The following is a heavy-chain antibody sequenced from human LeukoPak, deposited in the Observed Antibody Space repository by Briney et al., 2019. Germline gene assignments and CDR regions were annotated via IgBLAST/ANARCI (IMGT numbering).Heavy chain of an antibody. CDR2: TYYSGST. D-gene: IGHD2-2*02. J-gene: IGHJ4*02. CDR1: GGSISSSSYY. CDR3: ARVPCSSTSCYKLVDY. Sequence: SETLSLTCTVSGGSISSSSYYWGWIRQPPGKGLEWIGSTYYSGSTYYNPSLKSRGTISVDTSKNQFSLKLSSVTAADTAVYYCARVPCSSTSCYKLVDYWGQGTLVTVSS. V-gene: IGHV4-39*01.